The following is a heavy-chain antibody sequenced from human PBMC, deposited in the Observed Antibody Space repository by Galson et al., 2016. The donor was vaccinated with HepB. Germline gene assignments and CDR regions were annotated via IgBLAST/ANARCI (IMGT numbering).Heavy chain of an antibody. CDR1: GYAYTSYG. CDR3: ARSSFGVSNP. CDR2: ISAANGNT. Sequence: SVKVSCKASGYAYTSYGINWLRQAPGQGPEWMGWISAANGNTLYAPKFQGRVTLTTATSTSTAYMELTSLKSDDTAVYYCARSSFGVSNPWGQGTLVTVSS. V-gene: IGHV1-18*01. D-gene: IGHD3-3*01. J-gene: IGHJ5*02.